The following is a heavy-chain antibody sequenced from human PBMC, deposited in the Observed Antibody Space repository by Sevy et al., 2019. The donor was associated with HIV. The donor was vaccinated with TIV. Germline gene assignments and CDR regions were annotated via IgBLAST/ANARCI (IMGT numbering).Heavy chain of an antibody. CDR3: TTDSIKRGFSARLDF. J-gene: IGHJ4*02. Sequence: GGSLRLSCAASGFTFSNAWMSWVRQAPGKGLEWVGRIKSKTDGGTTDYAAPVKGRFTISRDDSKNKLNLQMNSLKTEDTAIYYCTTDSIKRGFSARLDFWGQGTLVTVSS. CDR2: IKSKTDGGTT. V-gene: IGHV3-15*01. CDR1: GFTFSNAW. D-gene: IGHD3-10*01.